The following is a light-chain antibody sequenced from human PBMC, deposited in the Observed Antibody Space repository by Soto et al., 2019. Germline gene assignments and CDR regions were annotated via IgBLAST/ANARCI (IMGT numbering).Light chain of an antibody. CDR1: SSDVGGYNY. CDR3: SSYTSSSTLYV. V-gene: IGLV2-14*01. J-gene: IGLJ1*01. CDR2: EVS. Sequence: QSALTQPPSASGSPGQSLTISCTGTSSDVGGYNYVSWYQQHPGRAPKLMIYEVSNRPSGVSNRFSGSKSGNTASLTISGLQAEDEADYHCSSYTSSSTLYVFGTGTKLTVL.